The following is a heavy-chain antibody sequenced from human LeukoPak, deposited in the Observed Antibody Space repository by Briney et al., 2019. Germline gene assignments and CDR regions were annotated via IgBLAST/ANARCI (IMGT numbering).Heavy chain of an antibody. D-gene: IGHD2-21*01. CDR3: AQDVVQVGY. CDR1: GFTFCSYA. J-gene: IGHJ4*02. V-gene: IGHV3-30*04. CDR2: ISYDGSNK. Sequence: GGSLRLSCAAPGFTFCSYAMHWVPPALGKGLGWGADISYDGSNKYSAESVKGRFTISRDNFKNTRYLQIYSLRAADTALYYCAQDVVQVGYWGKGTLVTVST.